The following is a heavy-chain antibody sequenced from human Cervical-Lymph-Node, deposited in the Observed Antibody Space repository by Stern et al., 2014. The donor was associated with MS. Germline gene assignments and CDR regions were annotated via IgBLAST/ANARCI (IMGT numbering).Heavy chain of an antibody. CDR2: INPKDGDT. Sequence: QVQLVQSGADVTRSGASVTLSCTASGYTFTDSYLQWVRPAPGQGLEWMGMINPKDGDTVYAPRFQGRVTLTRDTSTNTAYIQLSSLRSDDTAVYFCARWGRHKPLDYWGQGTLVTVSS. CDR3: ARWGRHKPLDY. D-gene: IGHD7-27*01. V-gene: IGHV1-46*01. CDR1: GYTFTDSY. J-gene: IGHJ4*02.